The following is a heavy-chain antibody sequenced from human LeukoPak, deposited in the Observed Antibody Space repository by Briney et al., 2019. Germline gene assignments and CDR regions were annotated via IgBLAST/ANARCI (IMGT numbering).Heavy chain of an antibody. CDR2: MYYTGNT. CDR3: ASSGYSGYLGDFDY. D-gene: IGHD5-12*01. Sequence: SETLSLTCTVSGVSISTYYWSWIRQPPGKGLEWIGYMYYTGNTNYNPSLKSRLTMSVDTSKNQFSLKLTSVTAADTAVYCCASSGYSGYLGDFDYWGQGTLVTVSS. V-gene: IGHV4-59*01. CDR1: GVSISTYY. J-gene: IGHJ4*02.